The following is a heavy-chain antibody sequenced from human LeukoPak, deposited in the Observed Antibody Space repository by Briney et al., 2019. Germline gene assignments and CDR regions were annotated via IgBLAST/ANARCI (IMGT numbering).Heavy chain of an antibody. CDR2: INHSGSA. CDR3: GRLGSYYYSYMDV. J-gene: IGHJ6*03. CDR1: GGSFSGYY. Sequence: SETLSLTCAVYGGSFSGYYWSWIRQPPGKGLEWIGEINHSGSANYNPSLKSRVTISVDTSKNQFSLKLSSVTAADTALYYCGRLGSYYYSYMDVWGKGTTVTISS. D-gene: IGHD2-21*01. V-gene: IGHV4-34*01.